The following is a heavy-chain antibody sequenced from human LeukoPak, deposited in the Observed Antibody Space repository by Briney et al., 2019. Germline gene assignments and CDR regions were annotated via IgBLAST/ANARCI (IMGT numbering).Heavy chain of an antibody. CDR3: AKDKGVLLWFGELAN. J-gene: IGHJ4*02. Sequence: PGRSLRLSCAASGFTFDDYAMHWVRQAPGKGLVWVSGISWNSGSIGYADSVKGRFTISRDNAKNSLYLQMNSLRAEDTALYYCAKDKGVLLWFGELANWGQGTLVTVYS. CDR1: GFTFDDYA. D-gene: IGHD3-10*01. V-gene: IGHV3-9*01. CDR2: ISWNSGSI.